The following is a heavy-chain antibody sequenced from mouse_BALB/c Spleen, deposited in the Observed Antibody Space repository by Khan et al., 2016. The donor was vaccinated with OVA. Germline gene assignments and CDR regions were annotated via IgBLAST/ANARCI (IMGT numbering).Heavy chain of an antibody. V-gene: IGHV1S135*01. J-gene: IGHJ3*01. CDR1: GYSFTTYY. CDR2: IDPFSGGT. D-gene: IGHD2-2*01. Sequence: EVQLQESGPELMKPGASVKISCKASGYSFTTYYIHWVIQSHGKSLEWIGFIDPFSGGTTYNQKFEGKATLTADKSSSTAYIHLSNLTSEDSAVYYCTRHGYVAWFTYWGQGTLVTVSA. CDR3: TRHGYVAWFTY.